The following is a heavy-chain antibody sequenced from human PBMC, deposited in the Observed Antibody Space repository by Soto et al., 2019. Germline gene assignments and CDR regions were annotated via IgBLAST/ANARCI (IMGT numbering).Heavy chain of an antibody. V-gene: IGHV5-10-1*01. Sequence: PGASLKISCTGFGYTFTTFWISWVRQMPGKGLEWMGRIDPRDSYVNYSPSFQGHVTISLDKSISTAYLQWGSLKASDTAMYYCARLFCSTTTCDSWFDPWGQGTLVTVS. D-gene: IGHD2-2*01. CDR3: ARLFCSTTTCDSWFDP. CDR1: GYTFTTFW. J-gene: IGHJ5*02. CDR2: IDPRDSYV.